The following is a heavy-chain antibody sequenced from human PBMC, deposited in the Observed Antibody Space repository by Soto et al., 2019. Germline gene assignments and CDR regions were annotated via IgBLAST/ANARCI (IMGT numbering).Heavy chain of an antibody. J-gene: IGHJ4*02. V-gene: IGHV4-30-4*01. Sequence: QVQLQESGPGLVKPSQTLSLTCTVSDGSISSGNYYWSWIRQPPGKGLEWIGFISYSGSTYCSTSLKSRVTISVDSSKSQFSLNLSFVTAADTAVYYCATMGTPATGLYFFDYWGQGSLVTVSS. CDR3: ATMGTPATGLYFFDY. CDR1: DGSISSGNYY. D-gene: IGHD2-15*01. CDR2: ISYSGST.